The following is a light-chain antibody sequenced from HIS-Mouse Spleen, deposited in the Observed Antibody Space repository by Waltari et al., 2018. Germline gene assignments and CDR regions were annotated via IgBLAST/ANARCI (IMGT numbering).Light chain of an antibody. CDR2: KDS. CDR1: ALPKQY. Sequence: SYELTQPPSVSVSPGQTARITCSGDALPKQYAYWYQQKPGQAPVLVIYKDSERPSGIPERFSGSSSGTTVTLTISGVQAEDEADYYCQSADSSGTYSHWVFGGGTKLTVL. CDR3: QSADSSGTYSHWV. J-gene: IGLJ3*02. V-gene: IGLV3-25*03.